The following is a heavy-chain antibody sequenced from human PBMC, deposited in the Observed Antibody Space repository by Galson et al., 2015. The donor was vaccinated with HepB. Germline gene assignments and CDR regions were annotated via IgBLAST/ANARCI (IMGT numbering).Heavy chain of an antibody. Sequence: SETLSLTCTVSGGSITSTGYYWGWIRQPPGKGLEWIGSIYYSGNTYYNPSLKSRVTISVDTSNNQFSLKMTSVTAADTAVYYCARTGIPFRIAVAGAGSFDYWGQGALVTVSS. V-gene: IGHV4-39*01. CDR3: ARTGIPFRIAVAGAGSFDY. CDR2: IYYSGNT. J-gene: IGHJ4*02. D-gene: IGHD6-19*01. CDR1: GGSITSTGYY.